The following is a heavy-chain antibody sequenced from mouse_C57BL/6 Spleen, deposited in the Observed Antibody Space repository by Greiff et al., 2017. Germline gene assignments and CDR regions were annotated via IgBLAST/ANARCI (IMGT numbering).Heavy chain of an antibody. CDR2: IDPSDSYT. CDR3: ARNFITTVGFAY. J-gene: IGHJ3*01. Sequence: QVQLQQPGAELVMPGASVKLSCKASGYTFTSYWMHWVKQRPGQGLEWIGEIDPSDSYTNYNQKFKGKSTLTVDKTSSTAYRQLSRLTSEDSAVYYSARNFITTVGFAYWGQGTLVTVSA. D-gene: IGHD1-1*01. V-gene: IGHV1-69*01. CDR1: GYTFTSYW.